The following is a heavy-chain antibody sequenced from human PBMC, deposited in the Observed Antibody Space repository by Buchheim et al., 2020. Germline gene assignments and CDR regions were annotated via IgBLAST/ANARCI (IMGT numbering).Heavy chain of an antibody. CDR3: ARGRISRDIVVVVAAGLYFDY. D-gene: IGHD2-15*01. Sequence: QVQLQESGPGLVKPSQTLSLTCTVSGGSISSGGYYWSWIRQHPGKGLEWIGYIYYSGSTYYNPSLKSRFTISVDTSKNQFSLKLSSVTAADTAVYYCARGRISRDIVVVVAAGLYFDYWGQGTL. CDR1: GGSISSGGYY. J-gene: IGHJ4*02. V-gene: IGHV4-31*03. CDR2: IYYSGST.